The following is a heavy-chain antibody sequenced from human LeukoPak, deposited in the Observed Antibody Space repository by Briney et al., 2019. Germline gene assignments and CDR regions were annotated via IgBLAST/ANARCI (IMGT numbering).Heavy chain of an antibody. CDR2: IYRSGST. CDR3: ARGEQQLVPFDS. CDR1: GGSISSYY. J-gene: IGHJ4*02. D-gene: IGHD6-13*01. V-gene: IGHV4-4*07. Sequence: SETLSLTCTVSGGSISSYYWSWIRQPAGKGLEWIGRIYRSGSTNYNPSLKSRVTMSVDTSKNQLSLKLSSVTAADTAVYYCARGEQQLVPFDSWGQGTLVTVSS.